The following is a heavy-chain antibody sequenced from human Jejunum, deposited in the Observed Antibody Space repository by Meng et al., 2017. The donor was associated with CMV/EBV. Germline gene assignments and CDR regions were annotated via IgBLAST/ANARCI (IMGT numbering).Heavy chain of an antibody. D-gene: IGHD3-16*01. Sequence: QVQLVQSGAEVKNPGASVKVSCKASDYTFYTHAISWVRQAPGQGLEWMGWISPYNGNTKYAQNLQGRVTLTTDISTSTAYMELRSLRSDDTAVYYCARKLRGGGWFDPWGQGTLVTVSS. V-gene: IGHV1-18*01. J-gene: IGHJ5*02. CDR2: ISPYNGNT. CDR3: ARKLRGGGWFDP. CDR1: DYTFYTHA.